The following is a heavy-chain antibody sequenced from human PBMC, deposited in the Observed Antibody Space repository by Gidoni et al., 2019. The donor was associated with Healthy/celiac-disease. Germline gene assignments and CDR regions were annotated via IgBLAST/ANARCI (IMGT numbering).Heavy chain of an antibody. J-gene: IGHJ4*02. CDR2: IYHSGST. V-gene: IGHV4-38-2*02. D-gene: IGHD3-10*01. Sequence: QVHLQESGPGLVKPSETLSLTCTVSGYSISSGYYWGWIRQPPVKGLEWIGSIYHSGSTYYNPSLKSRVTRSVDTSKNQFSLKLSSVTAADTAVYYCARDPSGVDRWGQGTLVTVSS. CDR3: ARDPSGVDR. CDR1: GYSISSGYY.